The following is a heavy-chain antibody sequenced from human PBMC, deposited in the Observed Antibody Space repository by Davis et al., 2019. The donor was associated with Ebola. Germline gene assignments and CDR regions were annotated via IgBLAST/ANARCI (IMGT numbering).Heavy chain of an antibody. CDR1: GGSISSANW. J-gene: IGHJ5*02. V-gene: IGHV4-4*02. CDR3: ASKSGTYHPVFDP. D-gene: IGHD1-26*01. Sequence: PSETLSLTCAVSGGSISSANWWSWVRQPPGKGLEWIGEIYHSGSTNYNPSLKSRVTISADTSKNQFSLNLTSVTAADTAVYYCASKSGTYHPVFDPWGQGTLVTVSS. CDR2: IYHSGST.